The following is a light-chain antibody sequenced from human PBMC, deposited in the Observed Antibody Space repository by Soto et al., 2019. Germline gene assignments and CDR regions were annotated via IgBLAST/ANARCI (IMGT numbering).Light chain of an antibody. Sequence: QSALTQPASVSGSPGQSITISCTGTSPNVGVFKLVSWYQQHPGKAPKLIIFEGDKRPAGVSNRFSGSKSGNAASLTISGLLSEDEAHYRCCSYSGESTVTFGRGTKLTVL. J-gene: IGLJ2*01. CDR3: CSYSGESTVT. CDR2: EGD. V-gene: IGLV2-14*02. CDR1: SPNVGVFKL.